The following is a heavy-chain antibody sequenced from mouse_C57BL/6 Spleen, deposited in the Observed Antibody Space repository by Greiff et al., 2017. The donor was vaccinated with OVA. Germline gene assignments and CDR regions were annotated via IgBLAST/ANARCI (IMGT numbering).Heavy chain of an antibody. CDR3: ASYGSSLYYAMDY. CDR1: GYSFTDYN. J-gene: IGHJ4*01. Sequence: EVKLMESGPELVKPGASVKISCKASGYSFTDYNMNWVKQSNGKSLEWIGVINPNYGTTSYNQKFKGKATLTVDQSSSTAYMQLNSLTSEDSAVYYCASYGSSLYYAMDYWGQGTSVTVSS. V-gene: IGHV1-39*01. CDR2: INPNYGTT. D-gene: IGHD1-1*01.